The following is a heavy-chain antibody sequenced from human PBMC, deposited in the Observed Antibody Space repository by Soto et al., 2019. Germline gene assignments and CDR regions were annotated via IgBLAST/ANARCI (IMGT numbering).Heavy chain of an antibody. V-gene: IGHV4-59*08. CDR3: ARRIIALEIFDF. Sequence: QVQLQESGPGLVRPSETLSLTCTVSGGSMTSYYWSWIRQPPGKGLEWIGFIYYTGNTKYNPSLESRVTISIATSKSLFSLKLNSVTAADPAVYYCARRIIALEIFDFWGPGTVVTVSS. D-gene: IGHD3-10*01. CDR2: IYYTGNT. CDR1: GGSMTSYY. J-gene: IGHJ4*02.